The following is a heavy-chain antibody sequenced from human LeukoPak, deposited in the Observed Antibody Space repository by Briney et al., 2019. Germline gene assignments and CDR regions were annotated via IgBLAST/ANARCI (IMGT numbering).Heavy chain of an antibody. V-gene: IGHV4-34*01. D-gene: IGHD3-10*01. J-gene: IGHJ4*02. Sequence: SETLSLTCAVYGGSFSGYHWSWIRQPPGKGLEWIGEINHSGSTNYNPSLKSRVTISVDTSKNQFSLKLSSVTAADTAVYYCARLYGSSRLFDYWGQGTLVTVSS. CDR3: ARLYGSSRLFDY. CDR2: INHSGST. CDR1: GGSFSGYH.